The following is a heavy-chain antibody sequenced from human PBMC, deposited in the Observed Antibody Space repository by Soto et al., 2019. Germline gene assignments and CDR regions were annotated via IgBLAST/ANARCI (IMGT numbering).Heavy chain of an antibody. V-gene: IGHV1-18*04. D-gene: IGHD5-12*01. Sequence: ASVKVSCKASGYTFTSYGISWVRQAPGQGLEWMGWISAYNGNTNYAQKLQGRVTMTTGTSTSTAYMELRSLRSDDTAVYYCATNGWATKQLIYWGQGTLVTVSS. J-gene: IGHJ4*02. CDR3: ATNGWATKQLIY. CDR2: ISAYNGNT. CDR1: GYTFTSYG.